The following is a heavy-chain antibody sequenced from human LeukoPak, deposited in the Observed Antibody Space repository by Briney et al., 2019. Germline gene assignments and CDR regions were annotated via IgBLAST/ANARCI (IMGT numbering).Heavy chain of an antibody. CDR1: VFTFSDYY. CDR3: ANLAYSGNY. J-gene: IGHJ4*02. D-gene: IGHD3-10*01. V-gene: IGHV3-11*01. CDR2: ISSSAITI. Sequence: GGSLRLSCAASVFTFSDYYMSWIRQAPGKGLAWVSYISSSAITIYYADSVKGRFTISRDNSKNTLYLQMNSLRAEDTAVYYCANLAYSGNYWGQGTLVTVSS.